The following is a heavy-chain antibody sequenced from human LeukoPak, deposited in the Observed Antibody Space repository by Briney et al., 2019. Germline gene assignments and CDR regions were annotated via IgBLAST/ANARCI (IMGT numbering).Heavy chain of an antibody. CDR2: FDPEDDET. V-gene: IGHV1-24*01. D-gene: IGHD6-13*01. CDR1: GYTLTELS. CDR3: ATDTPNANQQLGRYYYGMDV. J-gene: IGHJ6*02. Sequence: ASVKVSCKVSGYTLTELSMHWVRQAPGKGLGWMGGFDPEDDETIYAQKFQGRVTMTEDTSTDTAYMELSSLRSEDTAVYYCATDTPNANQQLGRYYYGMDVWGQGTTVTVSS.